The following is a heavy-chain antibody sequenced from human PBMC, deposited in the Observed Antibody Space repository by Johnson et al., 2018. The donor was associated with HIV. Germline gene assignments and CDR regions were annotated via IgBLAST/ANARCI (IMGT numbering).Heavy chain of an antibody. Sequence: MQLVESGGDLIKPGGSLRLSCAASGFTFKNAWMTWVRQVPGKGLEWVGRIKSNTDGGTTDYAAPVKGRFTISRDDSKNILYLQMTSLQTEDTAVYYCTTDPYYDYVWGSYRHDAFDIWGRGTMVTVSS. J-gene: IGHJ3*02. D-gene: IGHD3-16*02. CDR1: GFTFKNAW. CDR3: TTDPYYDYVWGSYRHDAFDI. CDR2: IKSNTDGGTT. V-gene: IGHV3-15*01.